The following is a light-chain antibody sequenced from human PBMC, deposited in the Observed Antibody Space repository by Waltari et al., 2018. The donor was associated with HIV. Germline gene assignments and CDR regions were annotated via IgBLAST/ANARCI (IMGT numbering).Light chain of an antibody. CDR3: SSYGDSLRVL. J-gene: IGLJ3*02. V-gene: IGLV2-8*01. Sequence: QSALTQPPSASGSLGQSVTISCTGSSSDIGAYDFVSWFQQHPHSAPKLLLYEFTRRPSTVSERFSGSRSGNTAFLTVAGLQPDDEATYFCSSYGDSLRVLFGGGTNVTVL. CDR2: EFT. CDR1: SSDIGAYDF.